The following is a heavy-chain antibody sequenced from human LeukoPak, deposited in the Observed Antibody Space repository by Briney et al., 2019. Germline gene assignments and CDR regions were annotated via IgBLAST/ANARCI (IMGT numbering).Heavy chain of an antibody. CDR3: ARDQDYYGSGSYYRY. CDR2: ISSSGSTI. Sequence: NSGGSLRLSCAASGFTFSDYYMSWIRQAPGKGLEWVSYISSSGSTIYYADSVKGRFTISRDNAKNSLYLQMNSLRAEDTAVYYCARDQDYYGSGSYYRYWGQGTLVTVSS. V-gene: IGHV3-11*04. CDR1: GFTFSDYY. J-gene: IGHJ4*02. D-gene: IGHD3-10*01.